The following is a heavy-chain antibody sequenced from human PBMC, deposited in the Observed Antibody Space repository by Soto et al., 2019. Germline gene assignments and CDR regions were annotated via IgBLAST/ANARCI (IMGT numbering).Heavy chain of an antibody. CDR2: IYYSGST. J-gene: IGHJ5*02. V-gene: IGHV4-59*01. Sequence: SETLSLTCTVSGGSISSYYWSWIRQPPGKGLEWIGYIYYSGSTNYNPSLKSRVTISVDTSKNQFSLKLSSVTAAETAVYYCASTGYYGSGSYPNWFDPWGQGTLVTVYS. D-gene: IGHD3-10*01. CDR1: GGSISSYY. CDR3: ASTGYYGSGSYPNWFDP.